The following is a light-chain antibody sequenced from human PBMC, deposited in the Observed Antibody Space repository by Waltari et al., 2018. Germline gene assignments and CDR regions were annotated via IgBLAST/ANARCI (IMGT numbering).Light chain of an antibody. V-gene: IGKV1-33*01. Sequence: DIQMTKPPSSLSAAVGDRVTITCQTTQDVTTSLSWFQQKPGKAPQLLIYDASTLQSGVPSRFSGSGSGTYFSFTITSLQPEDSATYYCQHYHTIPYTFGRGTKLQIK. CDR3: QHYHTIPYT. CDR2: DAS. J-gene: IGKJ2*01. CDR1: QDVTTS.